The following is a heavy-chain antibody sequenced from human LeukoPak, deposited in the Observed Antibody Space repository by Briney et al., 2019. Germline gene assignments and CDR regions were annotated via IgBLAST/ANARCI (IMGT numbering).Heavy chain of an antibody. Sequence: GGSLRLSCAASGFTFNSYAMNWVRQAPGKGLEWVSAISGTSSYVHYADSVKGRFTISRDNAKSSLYLQMNTLRAEDTAVYYCARDQGTMVRGVPADYWGQGTLVTVSS. D-gene: IGHD3-10*01. CDR3: ARDQGTMVRGVPADY. V-gene: IGHV3-21*06. J-gene: IGHJ4*02. CDR2: ISGTSSYV. CDR1: GFTFNSYA.